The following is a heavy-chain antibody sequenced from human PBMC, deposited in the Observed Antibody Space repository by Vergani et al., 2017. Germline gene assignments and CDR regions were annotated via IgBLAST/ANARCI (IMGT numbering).Heavy chain of an antibody. D-gene: IGHD1-26*01. J-gene: IGHJ5*02. V-gene: IGHV4-30-4*08. CDR2: IYYSGST. CDR1: GGSISRGDYY. CDR3: ARLEWELGGWFDP. Sequence: QVQLQESGPGLVKPSQTLSLTCTVSGGSISRGDYYWSWTRQPPGKGLEWIGYIYYSGSTYYNPSLMSRVTISVYTSKKQFSLNLSSVTAADTAVYYCARLEWELGGWFDPWGQGTLVTVSP.